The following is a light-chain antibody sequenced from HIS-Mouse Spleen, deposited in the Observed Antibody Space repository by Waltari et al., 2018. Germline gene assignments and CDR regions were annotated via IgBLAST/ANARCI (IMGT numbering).Light chain of an antibody. J-gene: IGLJ2*01. CDR1: SSDVGGYNY. CDR3: SSYAGSNNLGV. V-gene: IGLV2-8*01. CDR2: EVS. Sequence: QSALTQPPSASGSPGQSVTISCTGTSSDVGGYNYVSWYQQHPGKAPKRMVYEVSKRPAWVPDRFSCYKSGNTTSLTVSGLQAEDEADYYCSSYAGSNNLGVFGGGTKLTVL.